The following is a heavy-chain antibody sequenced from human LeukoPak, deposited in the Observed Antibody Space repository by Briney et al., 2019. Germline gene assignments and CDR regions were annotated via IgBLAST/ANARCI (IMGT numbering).Heavy chain of an antibody. D-gene: IGHD3-22*01. CDR1: GFTFTSSA. CDR3: AASPDYYDSSGYSYYFDY. J-gene: IGHJ4*02. V-gene: IGHV1-58*01. Sequence: AVKVSCKASGFTFTSSAVQWVRQPRGQRLGRIGLIVVGSGNTNYAQKFQERVTITRDMSTSTAYMELSSLRSEDTAVYYCAASPDYYDSSGYSYYFDYWGPGTLVTVSS. CDR2: IVVGSGNT.